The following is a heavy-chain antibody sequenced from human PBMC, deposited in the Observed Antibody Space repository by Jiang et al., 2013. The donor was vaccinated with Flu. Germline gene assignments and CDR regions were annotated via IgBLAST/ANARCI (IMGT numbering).Heavy chain of an antibody. CDR1: GYTFTGYW. D-gene: IGHD6-13*01. CDR2: IYPGDSQT. V-gene: IGHV5-51*01. Sequence: SGYTFTGYWIGWVRQMPGKGLEWMGVIYPGDSQTTYSPSSQGQVTISADKSISTAYLQWSSLKASDTAMYYCARLSIAAAANWFDPWGQGTLVTVSS. J-gene: IGHJ5*02. CDR3: ARLSIAAAANWFDP.